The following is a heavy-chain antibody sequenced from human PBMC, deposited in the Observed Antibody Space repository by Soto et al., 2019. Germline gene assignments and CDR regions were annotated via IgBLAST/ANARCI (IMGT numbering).Heavy chain of an antibody. CDR2: INAGNGNT. V-gene: IGHV1-3*01. D-gene: IGHD6-13*01. Sequence: QVQLVQSGAEVKKPGASVKVSCKASGYTFTTYAMHWVRQAPGQRLEWMGWINAGNGNTKYSQKFQGRVTITRDTSESTDYMELSSLRSEDTAVYYCARAPRWYTFDYWGQGTLVTVSS. CDR3: ARAPRWYTFDY. CDR1: GYTFTTYA. J-gene: IGHJ4*02.